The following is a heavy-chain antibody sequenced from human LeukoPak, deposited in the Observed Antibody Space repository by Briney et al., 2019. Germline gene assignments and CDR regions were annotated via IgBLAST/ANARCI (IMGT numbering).Heavy chain of an antibody. J-gene: IGHJ3*02. CDR3: ARDWQQLVGCAFDI. CDR2: MNPNSGNT. Sequence: VASVKVSCKASGYTFNSYDINWVRQASGQGLEWMGWMNPNSGNTGYAQKFQGRVTMTRNTSISTAYMELSSLRSEDTAVYYCARDWQQLVGCAFDIWGQGTMVTVSS. CDR1: GYTFNSYD. V-gene: IGHV1-8*01. D-gene: IGHD6-13*01.